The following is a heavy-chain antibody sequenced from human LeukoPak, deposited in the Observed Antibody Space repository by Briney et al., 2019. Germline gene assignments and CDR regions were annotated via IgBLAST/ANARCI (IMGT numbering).Heavy chain of an antibody. J-gene: IGHJ4*02. D-gene: IGHD3-22*01. CDR3: ATSYYFDSSGYPPAVY. V-gene: IGHV1-18*01. CDR2: ISAYNGNT. Sequence: ASVKVSCKASGYTFTSYGISWVRQAPGQGLEWMGWISAYNGNTNCAQKLQGRVTMTTDTSTSTAYMELRSLRSGDTAVYYCATSYYFDSSGYPPAVYWGQGTLVTVPS. CDR1: GYTFTSYG.